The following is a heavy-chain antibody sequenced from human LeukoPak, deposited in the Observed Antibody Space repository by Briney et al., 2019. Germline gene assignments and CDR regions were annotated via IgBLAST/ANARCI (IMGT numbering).Heavy chain of an antibody. CDR1: GFTFGSHA. CDR2: IGYSAGT. CDR3: ATSGYSGYDRPS. V-gene: IGHV3-23*01. Sequence: GSLRLSCVASGFTFGSHAMAWARQAPGKGLEWVSVIGYSAGTNYADSVKGRFTISRDNSKNTLHLQMNSLRAEDTAVYYCATSGYSGYDRPSWGQGTLVTV. J-gene: IGHJ5*02. D-gene: IGHD5-12*01.